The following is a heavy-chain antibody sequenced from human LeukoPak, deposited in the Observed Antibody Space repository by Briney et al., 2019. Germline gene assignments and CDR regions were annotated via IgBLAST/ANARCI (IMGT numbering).Heavy chain of an antibody. V-gene: IGHV3-53*04. CDR1: GFTLSSNY. D-gene: IGHD3-22*01. J-gene: IGHJ4*02. CDR3: ARGSTYYYDSSGYTPNY. Sequence: GGSLRLSCAASGFTLSSNYMSWVRQAPGKGVEWVSVIYSGGSTYYADSVTGRFTIPRHNSKNTLYLQMNSLRAEDTAVYYCARGSTYYYDSSGYTPNYWGQGTLVTVSS. CDR2: IYSGGST.